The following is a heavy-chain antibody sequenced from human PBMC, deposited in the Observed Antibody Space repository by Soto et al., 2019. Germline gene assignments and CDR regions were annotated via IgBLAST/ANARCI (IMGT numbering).Heavy chain of an antibody. CDR3: ARDDSGFSGSHYMDYFNY. CDR2: ISAYNGNT. Sequence: ASVKVSCKASGYTFTSYGISWVRQAPGQGLEWMGWISAYNGNTKYAQKLQGRVTMTTDTSTGTAYMELSSLRSEDTAVYYCARDDSGFSGSHYMDYFNYWGQGALVTVSS. V-gene: IGHV1-18*01. J-gene: IGHJ4*02. D-gene: IGHD1-26*01. CDR1: GYTFTSYG.